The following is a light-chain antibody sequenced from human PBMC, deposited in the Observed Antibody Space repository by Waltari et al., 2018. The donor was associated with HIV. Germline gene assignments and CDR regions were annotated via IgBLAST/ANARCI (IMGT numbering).Light chain of an antibody. Sequence: QPKMTQAPSASKTPGQRITMSCSGTKSNIGNNLIYWYQQIAGAAPKLVMARNDQRPAGVPDRFSGTKSGTSAFLAITGRRLDDEATYFCASWDDNLGHWIFGGGTKLTVL. V-gene: IGLV1-47*01. CDR1: KSNIGNNL. CDR3: ASWDDNLGHWI. CDR2: RND. J-gene: IGLJ2*01.